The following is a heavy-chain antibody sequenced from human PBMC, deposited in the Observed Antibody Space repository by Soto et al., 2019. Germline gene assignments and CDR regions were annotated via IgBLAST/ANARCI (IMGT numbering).Heavy chain of an antibody. Sequence: GGSLRLSCAASRFTFSSYGMHWVRQAPGKGLEWVAVIWYDGSNKYYADSVKGRFTISRDNSKNTLYLQMNSLRAEDTAVYYCARESPFPPAMVRGVNSAKYYGMDVWGQGTTVTVSS. J-gene: IGHJ6*02. D-gene: IGHD3-10*01. V-gene: IGHV3-33*01. CDR3: ARESPFPPAMVRGVNSAKYYGMDV. CDR1: RFTFSSYG. CDR2: IWYDGSNK.